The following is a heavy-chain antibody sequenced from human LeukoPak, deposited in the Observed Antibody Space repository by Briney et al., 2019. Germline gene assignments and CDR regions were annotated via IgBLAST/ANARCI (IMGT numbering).Heavy chain of an antibody. Sequence: PVKVSCKASGGTFSSYAISWVRQAPGQGLEWMGGIISIFGTANYAQKFQGRVTITADESTSTAYMELSSLRSEDTAVYYCARVGRWGGKNWFDPWGQGTLVTVSS. CDR1: GGTFSSYA. CDR3: ARVGRWGGKNWFDP. V-gene: IGHV1-69*13. D-gene: IGHD1-1*01. CDR2: IISIFGTA. J-gene: IGHJ5*02.